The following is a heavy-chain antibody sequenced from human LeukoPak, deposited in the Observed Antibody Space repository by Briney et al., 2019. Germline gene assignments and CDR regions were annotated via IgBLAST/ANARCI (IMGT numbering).Heavy chain of an antibody. V-gene: IGHV3-30*03. CDR1: RLTFSSYG. D-gene: IGHD1-26*01. CDR3: AYSGSYTEAFDI. CDR2: ISYDGSNK. Sequence: GRSLRLSCVASRLTFSSYGLHWVRPAPGKGLEWVAVISYDGSNKYYADSVKGRFTISRDNSKNTLYLQMNSLRAEDTAVYYCAYSGSYTEAFDIWGQGTMVTVSS. J-gene: IGHJ3*02.